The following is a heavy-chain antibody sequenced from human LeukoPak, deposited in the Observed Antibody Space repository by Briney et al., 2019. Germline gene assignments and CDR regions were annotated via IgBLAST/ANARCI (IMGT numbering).Heavy chain of an antibody. CDR2: INHSGST. CDR1: GGSFSGYY. CDR3: ARVGRITIFGVVPHPLDY. V-gene: IGHV4-34*01. J-gene: IGHJ4*02. Sequence: PSETLSLTCAVYGGSFSGYYWSWIRQPPVKGLEWIGEINHSGSTNYNPPLKSRVTISVDTSKNQFSLKLSSVTAADTAVYYCARVGRITIFGVVPHPLDYWGQGTLVTVSS. D-gene: IGHD3-3*01.